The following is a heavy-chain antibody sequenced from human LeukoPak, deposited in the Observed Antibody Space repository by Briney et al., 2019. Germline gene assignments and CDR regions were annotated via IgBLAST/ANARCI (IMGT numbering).Heavy chain of an antibody. CDR3: ARLLLDYYDSSGYYPPRGVDY. CDR1: GFTFSSYE. CDR2: IRSSGDTI. D-gene: IGHD3-22*01. Sequence: PGGSLRLSCAASGFTFSSYEMNWVRQAPGKGLEWVSYIRSSGDTIYYADSVKGRFTISRDNAKNSLYLQMNSLRAEDTAVYYCARLLLDYYDSSGYYPPRGVDYWGQGTLVTVSS. V-gene: IGHV3-48*03. J-gene: IGHJ4*02.